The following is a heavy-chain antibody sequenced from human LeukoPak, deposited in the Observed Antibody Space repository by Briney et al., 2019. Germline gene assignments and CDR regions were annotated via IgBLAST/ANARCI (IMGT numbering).Heavy chain of an antibody. CDR1: GFTFSSYA. V-gene: IGHV3-30-3*01. CDR3: ARDRYCSSTSCYAGDYYYGMDV. Sequence: GGSLRLSCAASGFTFSSYAMHWVRQAPGKGLEWVAVISYDGSNKYYADSVKGRFTISRDNSKNTLYLQMNSLRAEDTAVYYCARDRYCSSTSCYAGDYYYGMDVWGQGTTVTVSS. CDR2: ISYDGSNK. J-gene: IGHJ6*02. D-gene: IGHD2-2*01.